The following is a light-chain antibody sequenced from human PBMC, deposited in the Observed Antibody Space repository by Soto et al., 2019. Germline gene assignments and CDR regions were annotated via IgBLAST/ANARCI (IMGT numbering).Light chain of an antibody. Sequence: QSVLTQPASVSGSPGQSITISCTGTSSDVGAYDYVSWYQQHPDKAPKLIIYVVSNRPSGVSNRFSGSKSGNTASLTISGLQAEDEADYYCRLYTSSDTPYVFGTGTKVTVL. CDR2: VVS. J-gene: IGLJ1*01. CDR3: RLYTSSDTPYV. V-gene: IGLV2-14*01. CDR1: SSDVGAYDY.